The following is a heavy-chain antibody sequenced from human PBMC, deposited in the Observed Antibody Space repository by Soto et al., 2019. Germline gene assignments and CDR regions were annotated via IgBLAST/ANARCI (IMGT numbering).Heavy chain of an antibody. V-gene: IGHV3-11*06. Sequence: GGSLRRSCAASGFTFSDYDMSWIRQAPGKGLEWVSYISSSSSYTNYADSVKGRFTISRDNAKHSLYLQMNSLRAEDTAVYYCAREDYYGSGSYLYWGQGTLVTVSS. CDR3: AREDYYGSGSYLY. D-gene: IGHD3-10*01. CDR2: ISSSSSYT. J-gene: IGHJ4*02. CDR1: GFTFSDYD.